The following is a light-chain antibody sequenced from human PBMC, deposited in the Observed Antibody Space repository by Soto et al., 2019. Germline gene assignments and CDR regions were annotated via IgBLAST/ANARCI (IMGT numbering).Light chain of an antibody. Sequence: EIVMTQSPATLSVSPGERATLSCRASQSVSSNLAWYQQKGGQAPRLLIYGASTRATGIPARFSGSRSGTEFTLTISSLQSEDFAVYFCQQFNNWPQTFGQGTKVDIK. CDR1: QSVSSN. CDR3: QQFNNWPQT. V-gene: IGKV3-15*01. J-gene: IGKJ1*01. CDR2: GAS.